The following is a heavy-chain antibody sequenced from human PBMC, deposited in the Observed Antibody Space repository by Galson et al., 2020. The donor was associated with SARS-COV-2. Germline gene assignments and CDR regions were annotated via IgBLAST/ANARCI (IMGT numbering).Heavy chain of an antibody. CDR1: GGSFSGYY. Sequence: SETLSLTCAVYGGSFSGYYWSWIRQPPGKGLEWNGEINSSGSTNYNPSLKSRVTISVDTSKNHFSLKLSSVTAADSAVYYCAWEENFFLVVTVTRLCYFYFWGRGTLASVSS. CDR3: AWEENFFLVVTVTRLCYFYF. D-gene: IGHD2-15*01. J-gene: IGHJ4*02. CDR2: INSSGST. V-gene: IGHV4-34*01.